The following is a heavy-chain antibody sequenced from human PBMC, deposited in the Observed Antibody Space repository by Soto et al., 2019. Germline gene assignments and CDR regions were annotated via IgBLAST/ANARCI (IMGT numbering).Heavy chain of an antibody. J-gene: IGHJ6*02. CDR1: GGSFSGYY. Sequence: QVQVHQWGAGQLKPSETLSLTCAVYGGSFSGYYWSWIRQPPGKGLEWIGESNDSGSTNYNPSLKPRVTISVDTSKKQFSLKLSSVTAADTAVYYCARGAEGFYYYYGMDVWGQGTTVTVSS. CDR3: ARGAEGFYYYYGMDV. D-gene: IGHD3-3*01. CDR2: SNDSGST. V-gene: IGHV4-34*01.